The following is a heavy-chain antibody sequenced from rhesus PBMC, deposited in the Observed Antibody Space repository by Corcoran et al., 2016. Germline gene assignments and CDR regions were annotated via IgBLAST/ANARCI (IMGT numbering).Heavy chain of an antibody. D-gene: IGHD4-17*01. CDR1: GYSISSNY. CDR2: IYGRSGST. Sequence: QVQLQESGPGLVKPSETLSLTCAVSGYSISSNYWSWIRQPPGKGLEWIGYIYGRSGSTYYNPSLKSRVTMSTDTSKNQFSLKLSSVTAADTDVYYCARESMGGFDYWGQGVLVTVSS. CDR3: ARESMGGFDY. J-gene: IGHJ4*01. V-gene: IGHV4-147*01.